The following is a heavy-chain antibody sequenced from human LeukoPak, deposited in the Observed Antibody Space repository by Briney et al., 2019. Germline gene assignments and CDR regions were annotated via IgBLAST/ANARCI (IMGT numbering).Heavy chain of an antibody. Sequence: GASVKVSCKASGYTFTSSGISWVRQAPGQGLEWMGWISAYNGNTNYVQKFQGRVTMTTDTSTSTAYMELRSLRSDDTAVYYCARVTDIVVVPVAIYSDNWGQGTLVTVSS. J-gene: IGHJ4*02. CDR2: ISAYNGNT. V-gene: IGHV1-18*01. D-gene: IGHD2-2*01. CDR3: ARVTDIVVVPVAIYSDN. CDR1: GYTFTSSG.